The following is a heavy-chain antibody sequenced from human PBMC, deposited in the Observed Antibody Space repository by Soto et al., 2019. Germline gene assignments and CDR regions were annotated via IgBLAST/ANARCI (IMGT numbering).Heavy chain of an antibody. CDR3: ARGGGSDSFDY. J-gene: IGHJ4*02. CDR2: INHLETT. D-gene: IGHD1-26*01. V-gene: IGHV4-4*01. CDR1: GFTFSNAW. Sequence: PVGSLRLSCAASGFTFSNAWMSWVRQAPGKGLEWIGYINHLETTFYNPSFESRLTLSIDRAKNQFSLKLHSMSAADRAVYFCARGGGSDSFDYWGQGILVTVSS.